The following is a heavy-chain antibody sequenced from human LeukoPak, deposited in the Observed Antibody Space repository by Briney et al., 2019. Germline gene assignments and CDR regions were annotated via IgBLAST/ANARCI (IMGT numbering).Heavy chain of an antibody. CDR2: VDPEDGET. D-gene: IGHD6-19*01. J-gene: IGHJ4*02. Sequence: ASVKISCKVSGYTFTDYYMHWVQQAPGKGREWMGLVDPEDGETIYAEKFQGRVTITADTSTDTAYMELSSLRSEDTAVYYCASIAVAGSRVDYSGQGTLVTVSS. V-gene: IGHV1-69-2*01. CDR1: GYTFTDYY. CDR3: ASIAVAGSRVDY.